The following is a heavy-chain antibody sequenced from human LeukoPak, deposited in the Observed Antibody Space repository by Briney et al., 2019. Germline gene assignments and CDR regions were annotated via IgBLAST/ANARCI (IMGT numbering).Heavy chain of an antibody. J-gene: IGHJ3*02. D-gene: IGHD6-13*01. V-gene: IGHV4-4*02. Sequence: PSGTLSLTCAVSGGSISSSNWWSWVRQPPGKGLEWIGEIYHSGTTNYNPSLKSRVTISVDRSKNQFSLKLSSVTAADTAVYYCAIRYSSSWSHDCFDIWGQGTMVTVSS. CDR1: GGSISSSNW. CDR3: AIRYSSSWSHDCFDI. CDR2: IYHSGTT.